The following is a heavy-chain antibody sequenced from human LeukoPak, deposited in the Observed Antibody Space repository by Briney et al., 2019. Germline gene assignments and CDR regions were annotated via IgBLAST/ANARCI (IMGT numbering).Heavy chain of an antibody. Sequence: SETLSLTCAVYGGSFSGYYWSWLRQPPGKGLEWIGEINNSGSTNYNPSLKSRVTISVDTSKNQFSLKLSSVTAADTAVYYCARLRLKYYDFWSGYSQGAFDIWGQGTMVTVSS. J-gene: IGHJ3*02. CDR3: ARLRLKYYDFWSGYSQGAFDI. CDR2: INNSGST. CDR1: GGSFSGYY. V-gene: IGHV4-34*01. D-gene: IGHD3-3*01.